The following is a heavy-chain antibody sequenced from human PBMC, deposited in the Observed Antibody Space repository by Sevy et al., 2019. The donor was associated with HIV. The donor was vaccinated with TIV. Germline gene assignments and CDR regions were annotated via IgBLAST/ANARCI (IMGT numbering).Heavy chain of an antibody. D-gene: IGHD3-16*01. CDR1: GFTFSPYW. J-gene: IGHJ4*02. V-gene: IGHV3-7*01. Sequence: GGSLRLSCTASGFTFSPYWMTWVRQAPGKGLEWVANIKQDGSEKFYVDSVKGRFTISRDNAKNSLYLQMNSLRAEDTAVYYCARDWGSVHWGQGTLVTVSS. CDR2: IKQDGSEK. CDR3: ARDWGSVH.